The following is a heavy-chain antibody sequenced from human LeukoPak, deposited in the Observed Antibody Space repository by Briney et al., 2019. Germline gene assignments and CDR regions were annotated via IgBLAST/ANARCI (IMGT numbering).Heavy chain of an antibody. V-gene: IGHV3-21*04. Sequence: PGGSLRLSCAASGFTFGSYSMNWVRQAPGKGLEWVSSISSSSSYIYYADSVKGRFTISRDNAKNSLYLQMNTLRAEDTAVYYCAKGSGPMRPYYFDYWGQGTLVAVSS. CDR1: GFTFGSYS. J-gene: IGHJ4*02. CDR2: ISSSSSYI. CDR3: AKGSGPMRPYYFDY. D-gene: IGHD6-19*01.